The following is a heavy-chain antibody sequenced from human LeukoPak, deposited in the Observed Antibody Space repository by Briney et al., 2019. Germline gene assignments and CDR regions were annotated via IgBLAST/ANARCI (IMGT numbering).Heavy chain of an antibody. J-gene: IGHJ4*02. CDR2: ISWDSGSV. Sequence: GRSLRPSFAASGFTFDDYAMHWVRQAPGKGLEWVSGISWDSGSVDSADSVKGRFTISRDNARNSLYLQMNSLRAEDTALYYCAKGNSYDSSGLPFDYWGQGTLVTVSS. D-gene: IGHD3-22*01. CDR3: AKGNSYDSSGLPFDY. V-gene: IGHV3-9*01. CDR1: GFTFDDYA.